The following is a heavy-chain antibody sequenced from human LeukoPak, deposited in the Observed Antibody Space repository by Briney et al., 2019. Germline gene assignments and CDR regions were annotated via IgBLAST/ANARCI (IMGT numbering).Heavy chain of an antibody. CDR1: GYSISTGYY. J-gene: IGHJ6*03. V-gene: IGHV4-61*02. CDR2: IYTSGST. CDR3: ARAGYCSSTSCYWYYYYYMDV. Sequence: KPSETLSLTCAVSGYSISTGYYWSWIRQPAGKGLEWLGRIYTSGSTNYNPSLKSRVTISVDTSKNQFSLKLSSVTAADTAVYYCARAGYCSSTSCYWYYYYYMDVWGKGTTVTVSS. D-gene: IGHD2-2*01.